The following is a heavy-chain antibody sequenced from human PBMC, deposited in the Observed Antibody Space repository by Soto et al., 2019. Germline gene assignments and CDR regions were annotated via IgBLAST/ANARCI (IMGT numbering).Heavy chain of an antibody. J-gene: IGHJ6*02. CDR2: IIPIFGTA. Sequence: ASVKVSCKASGGTFSSYAISWVRQAPGQGLEWMGGIIPIFGTANYAQKFQGRVTITADESTSTAYMELSSLRSEDTAVYYCARDLKYCSSTSCYVEGYYYGMDVWGQGTTVTVSS. D-gene: IGHD2-2*01. CDR1: GGTFSSYA. CDR3: ARDLKYCSSTSCYVEGYYYGMDV. V-gene: IGHV1-69*13.